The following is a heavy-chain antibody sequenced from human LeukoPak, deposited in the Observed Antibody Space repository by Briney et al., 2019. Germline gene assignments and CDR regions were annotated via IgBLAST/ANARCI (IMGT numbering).Heavy chain of an antibody. V-gene: IGHV4-30-2*01. Sequence: PSQTLSLTCAVSGGSISSGGYSWSWIRQPPGKGLEWIGYIYHSGSTYYNPSLKSRVTISVDRFKNQFSLKLSSVTAADTAVYYCARGRGWLGYFDYWGQGTLVTVSS. D-gene: IGHD3-9*01. J-gene: IGHJ4*02. CDR1: GGSISSGGYS. CDR3: ARGRGWLGYFDY. CDR2: IYHSGST.